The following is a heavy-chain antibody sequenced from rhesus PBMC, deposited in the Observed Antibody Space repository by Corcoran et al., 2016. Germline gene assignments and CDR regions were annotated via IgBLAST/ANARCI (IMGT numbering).Heavy chain of an antibody. CDR2: IGGSSRST. CDR1: GGSISGYY. J-gene: IGHJ4*01. D-gene: IGHD5-30*01. V-gene: IGHV4-165*02. CDR3: ARNDDGYSGYGHY. Sequence: QVQLQESGPGLVKPSETLSLTCAVSGGSISGYYWNWFRPPPGEGLGWIGYIGGSSRSTYYNPSRKSRVTISTDSSKNQCSLNVSSVAAADSAVNYGARNDDGYSGYGHYWGQGVLVTVSS.